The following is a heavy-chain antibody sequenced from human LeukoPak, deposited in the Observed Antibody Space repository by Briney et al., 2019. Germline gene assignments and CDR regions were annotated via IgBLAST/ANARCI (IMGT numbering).Heavy chain of an antibody. Sequence: GGSLRLSCAASGFTFSSYSMNWVRQAPGKGLEWVSSISSSSRYIYYADSVKGRFTISRDNAKNSLYLQMNSLRAEGTAVYYCARDYPPIVVVPAAIWSYYYYGMDVWGQGTTVTVSS. J-gene: IGHJ6*02. CDR2: ISSSSRYI. CDR3: ARDYPPIVVVPAAIWSYYYYGMDV. CDR1: GFTFSSYS. V-gene: IGHV3-21*01. D-gene: IGHD2-2*02.